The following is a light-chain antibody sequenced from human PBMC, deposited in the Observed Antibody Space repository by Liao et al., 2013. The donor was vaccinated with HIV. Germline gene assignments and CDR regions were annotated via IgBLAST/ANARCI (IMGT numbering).Light chain of an antibody. CDR3: QTWDKTTVI. CDR1: KLGEKY. CDR2: QDS. V-gene: IGLV3-1*01. J-gene: IGLJ2*01. Sequence: SYEVTQPPSVSVSPGQTASITCSGDKLGEKYACWYQQKPGQSPVLVIYQDSKRPSGIPERFSGSNSGNTATLTISGTQSVDEADYYCQTWDKTTVIFGGGTKLTVL.